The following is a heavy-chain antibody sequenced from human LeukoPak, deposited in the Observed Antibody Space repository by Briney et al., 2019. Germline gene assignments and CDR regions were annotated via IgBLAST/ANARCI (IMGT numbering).Heavy chain of an antibody. D-gene: IGHD4-11*01. CDR1: GVTLSNYA. CDR3: ASLSYSNYDDWFDP. Sequence: GGSLRLSCVASGVTLSNYAMSWARQAPGKGLEWVSGISSSGSGGNTYYADSVKGRFTISRDNSKNTLYLQMNSLRAEDTAVYYCASLSYSNYDDWFDPWGQGTLVTVSS. J-gene: IGHJ5*02. V-gene: IGHV3-23*01. CDR2: ISSSGSGGNT.